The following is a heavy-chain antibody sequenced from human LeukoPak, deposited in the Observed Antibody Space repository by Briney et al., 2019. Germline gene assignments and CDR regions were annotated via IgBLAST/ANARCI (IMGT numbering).Heavy chain of an antibody. J-gene: IGHJ4*02. CDR3: ARHLSSITSCPNY. V-gene: IGHV5-10-1*01. CDR1: GYSFTSHR. Sequence: GESLNISCKGSGYSFTSHRISWVRQMPGKGLEWMGNIDPDDSYTNYSPSFQGHVTISADKSITTAYLQWSSLKASDTAIYYCARHLSSITSCPNYWGQGTLVTVSS. D-gene: IGHD2-2*01. CDR2: IDPDDSYT.